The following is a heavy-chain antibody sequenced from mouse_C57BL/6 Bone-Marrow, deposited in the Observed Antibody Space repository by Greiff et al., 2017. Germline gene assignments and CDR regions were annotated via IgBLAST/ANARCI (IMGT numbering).Heavy chain of an antibody. J-gene: IGHJ2*01. CDR1: GYTFTDYY. Sequence: VQLQESGAELVRPGASVKLSCKASGYTFTDYYINWVKQRPGQGLEWIARIYPGSGNTYYNEKFKGKATLTAEKSSSTAYMQLSSLTSEDSAVYFCARTMVTPYYFDDWGQGTTLTVSS. CDR3: ARTMVTPYYFDD. CDR2: IYPGSGNT. V-gene: IGHV1-76*01. D-gene: IGHD2-2*01.